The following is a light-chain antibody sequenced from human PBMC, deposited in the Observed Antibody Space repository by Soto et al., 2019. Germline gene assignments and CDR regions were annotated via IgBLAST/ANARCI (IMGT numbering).Light chain of an antibody. Sequence: EIVLTQSPATLSSSPGERATLSCRASQSVSSYLAWYQQKPGQAPRLLIYDASNRATGIPARFSGSGSGTDFTLTISSLEPEDFAVYYCKQRSNWPPLTFGGGTKVEI. J-gene: IGKJ4*01. CDR2: DAS. CDR3: KQRSNWPPLT. CDR1: QSVSSY. V-gene: IGKV3-11*01.